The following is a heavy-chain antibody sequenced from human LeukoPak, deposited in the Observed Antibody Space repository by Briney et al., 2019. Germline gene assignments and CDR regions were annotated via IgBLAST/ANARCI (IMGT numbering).Heavy chain of an antibody. D-gene: IGHD3-22*01. J-gene: IGHJ4*02. Sequence: PGGSLRLSCAASGFTFSSYAMSWVRQAPGKGLEWVSAISGSGGSTYYADSVKGRFTISRDNSKNTLYLQMNSLRAEDTAVYYCAKDGSRTGYYDSSGYYYVYWGQGTLVTVSS. V-gene: IGHV3-23*01. CDR1: GFTFSSYA. CDR2: ISGSGGST. CDR3: AKDGSRTGYYDSSGYYYVY.